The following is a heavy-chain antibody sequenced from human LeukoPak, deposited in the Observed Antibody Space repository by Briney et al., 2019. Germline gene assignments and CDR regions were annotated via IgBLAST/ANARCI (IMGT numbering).Heavy chain of an antibody. D-gene: IGHD6-13*01. J-gene: IGHJ4*02. Sequence: ASVKVSCKASGYTFTGYYMHWVRQAPGQGLEWMGWFNPNSGGTSYAQKFQGWVTMTRDTSISTAYMELSRLRSDDTAVYYCARDVAAAGPPYFDYWGQGTLVTVSS. V-gene: IGHV1-2*04. CDR2: FNPNSGGT. CDR1: GYTFTGYY. CDR3: ARDVAAAGPPYFDY.